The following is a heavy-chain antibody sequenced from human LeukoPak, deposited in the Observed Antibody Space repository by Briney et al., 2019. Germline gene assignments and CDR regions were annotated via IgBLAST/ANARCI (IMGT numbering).Heavy chain of an antibody. CDR1: GFTFSDYA. V-gene: IGHV3-33*01. Sequence: GGSLRLSCAASGFTFSDYAMHWVRQAPGKGLEWVAILWSDGSREYYADSVKGRFTISRDKSKNTLSLQMNSLRAEDTAVYYCTTEHYHGSGSYRPYGYWGQGTLVTVSS. J-gene: IGHJ4*02. CDR2: LWSDGSRE. CDR3: TTEHYHGSGSYRPYGY. D-gene: IGHD3-10*01.